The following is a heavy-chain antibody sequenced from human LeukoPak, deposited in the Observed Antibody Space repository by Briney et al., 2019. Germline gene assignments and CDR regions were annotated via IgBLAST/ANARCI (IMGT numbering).Heavy chain of an antibody. V-gene: IGHV3-7*01. CDR2: INKDGSKG. D-gene: IGHD1-1*01. CDR3: ARENWSQDY. J-gene: IGHJ4*02. Sequence: GGSLRLSCAASGFTFTNYYMTWVRQAPGKGLEWVANINKDGSKGSYVDSVRGRFTISRDNAKKSLYLQMDNLSAEDTATYYCARENWSQDYWGQGTRVTSPQ. CDR1: GFTFTNYY.